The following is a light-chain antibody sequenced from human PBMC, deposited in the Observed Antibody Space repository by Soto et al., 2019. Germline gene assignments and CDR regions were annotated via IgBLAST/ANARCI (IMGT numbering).Light chain of an antibody. Sequence: QSALTQPASVSGSPGQSITISCTGTSSDVGGYNYVSWYQQHPGKAPKLMIYEVSKRTSGVSNRFSGSKSGNTASLTISGLQAEDEADYYCSSYTRNSTLVFGAGTKLTVL. J-gene: IGLJ2*01. CDR3: SSYTRNSTLV. CDR2: EVS. CDR1: SSDVGGYNY. V-gene: IGLV2-14*01.